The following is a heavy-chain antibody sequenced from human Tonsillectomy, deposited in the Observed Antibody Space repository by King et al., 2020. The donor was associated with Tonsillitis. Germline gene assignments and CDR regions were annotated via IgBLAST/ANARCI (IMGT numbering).Heavy chain of an antibody. CDR2: ISGSGGST. J-gene: IGHJ6*03. D-gene: IGHD6-19*01. V-gene: IGHV3-23*04. CDR3: AKTDYGGWYSSLWYYFYMDV. Sequence: VQLVESGGGLVQPGGSLRLSCAASGFTFRNYAMSWVRQAPGKGLEWVSAISGSGGSTYYADSVKGRFTISRDNSKNTRYLQMNSLRAEDTAVYYCAKTDYGGWYSSLWYYFYMDVWGKGTTVTVSS. CDR1: GFTFRNYA.